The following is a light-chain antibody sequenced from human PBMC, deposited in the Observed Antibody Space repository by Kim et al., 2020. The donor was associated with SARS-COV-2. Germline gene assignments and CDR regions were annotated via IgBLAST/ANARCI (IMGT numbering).Light chain of an antibody. CDR2: GAS. CDR1: QDIRND. V-gene: IGKV1-17*01. CDR3: LQHSTYPIT. Sequence: ASVGDRVTLTCRAIQDIRNDLGWYQQNPGRAPKRLIYGASSLQSGVPSRFSGSGSGTEFTLTISSVQPEDFATYFCLQHSTYPITFGQGTRLEIK. J-gene: IGKJ5*01.